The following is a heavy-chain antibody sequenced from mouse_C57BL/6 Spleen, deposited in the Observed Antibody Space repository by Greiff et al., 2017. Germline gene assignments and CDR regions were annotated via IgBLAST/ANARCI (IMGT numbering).Heavy chain of an antibody. J-gene: IGHJ2*01. CDR1: GFSLTSYG. CDR2: IWSGGST. Sequence: QVQLKQSGPGLVQPSQSLSITCTVSGFSLTSYGVHWVRQSPGKGLEWLGVIWSGGSTDYNAAFISRLSISKDNSKSQVFFKMNSLQADDTAIYYCARNMRGNLPDFDDWGQGTTLTVSS. CDR3: ARNMRGNLPDFDD. V-gene: IGHV2-2*01.